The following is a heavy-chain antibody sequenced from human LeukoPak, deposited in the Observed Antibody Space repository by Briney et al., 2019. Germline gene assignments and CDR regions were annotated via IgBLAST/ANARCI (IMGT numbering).Heavy chain of an antibody. Sequence: SGGSLRLSCTASGCTFSSYWMNWVRQAPGKGLEWVARMKYDGSVESYADSVRGRFTISRDNAKNSLYLQMNSLRREDTAVYYCARDFVLGPPLVALAPWGQGTLVTVSS. D-gene: IGHD3-3*01. CDR1: GCTFSSYW. CDR2: MKYDGSVE. V-gene: IGHV3-7*01. CDR3: ARDFVLGPPLVALAP. J-gene: IGHJ5*02.